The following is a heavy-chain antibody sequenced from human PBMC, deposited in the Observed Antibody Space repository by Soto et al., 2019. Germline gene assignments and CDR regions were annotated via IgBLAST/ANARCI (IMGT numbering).Heavy chain of an antibody. CDR3: ARESISHDYGPMANYYYYGMDV. CDR2: IYYSGST. CDR1: GGSISSGGYY. J-gene: IGHJ6*02. Sequence: SETLSLTCTVSGGSISSGGYYWSWIRQHPGKGLEWIGYIYYSGSTYYNPSLKSRVTISVDTSKNQFSLKLSPVTAADTAVYYCARESISHDYGPMANYYYYGMDVWGQGTTVTVSS. V-gene: IGHV4-31*03. D-gene: IGHD4-17*01.